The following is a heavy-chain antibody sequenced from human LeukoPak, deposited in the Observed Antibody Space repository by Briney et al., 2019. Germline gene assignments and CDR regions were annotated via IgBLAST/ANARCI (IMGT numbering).Heavy chain of an antibody. CDR3: ARASRGRDGSGSYSNDY. Sequence: SMKVSCKASGGTFSSYAISWVRQAPGQGLEWMGGIIPIFGTANYAQKFQGRVTITADKSTSTAYMELSSLRSDDTAVYYCARASRGRDGSGSYSNDYWGQGTLVTVSS. D-gene: IGHD3-10*01. V-gene: IGHV1-69*06. J-gene: IGHJ4*02. CDR2: IIPIFGTA. CDR1: GGTFSSYA.